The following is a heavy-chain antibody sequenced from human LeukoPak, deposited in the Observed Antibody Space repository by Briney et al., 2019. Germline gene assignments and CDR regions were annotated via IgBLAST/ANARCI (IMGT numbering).Heavy chain of an antibody. CDR2: IYHSGNT. J-gene: IGHJ5*02. V-gene: IGHV4-38-2*01. CDR3: ARQGGSYWDWFDP. Sequence: SETLSLTCAVSGYSISSGYYWGWIRQPPGKGLDWIGSIYHSGNTYYNPSPKSRVTISVDTSKNQFSLKLSSVTAADTAVYYCARQGGSYWDWFDPWGQGTLVTVSS. D-gene: IGHD2-15*01. CDR1: GYSISSGYY.